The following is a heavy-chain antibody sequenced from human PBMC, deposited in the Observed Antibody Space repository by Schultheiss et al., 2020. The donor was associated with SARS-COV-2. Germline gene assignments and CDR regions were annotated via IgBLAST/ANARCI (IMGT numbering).Heavy chain of an antibody. D-gene: IGHD1-26*01. CDR3: AREWVGATDY. CDR1: GFTFSSYW. J-gene: IGHJ4*02. Sequence: GGSLRLSCAASGFTFSSYWMHWVRQIPGKGLVWVSRINGDGSASSYADSVKGRFTISRDNSKNTLYLQMSSLRAEDTAVYYCAREWVGATDYWGQGTLVTVSS. V-gene: IGHV3-74*01. CDR2: INGDGSAS.